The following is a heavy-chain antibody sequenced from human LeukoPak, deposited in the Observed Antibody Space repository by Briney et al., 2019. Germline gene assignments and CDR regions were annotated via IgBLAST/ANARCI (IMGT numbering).Heavy chain of an antibody. CDR3: ARVEATWFDP. CDR1: AGSITSGDYY. V-gene: IGHV4-30-4*01. J-gene: IGHJ5*02. CDR2: IYDSGST. D-gene: IGHD3-3*01. Sequence: PSQTLSLTCTLSAGSITSGDYYCSWLHQPPGKGLEWIGYIYDSGSTYYNPSLKSRVTISVDTSKNQFSLKLSSVTAADTGVYYCARVEATWFDPWGQGTLVTVSS.